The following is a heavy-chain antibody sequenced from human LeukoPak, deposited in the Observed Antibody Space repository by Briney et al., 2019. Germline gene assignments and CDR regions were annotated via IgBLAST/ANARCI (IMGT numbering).Heavy chain of an antibody. J-gene: IGHJ4*02. CDR1: GYTFTGYY. Sequence: ASVKVSCKASGYTFTGYYMHWVRQAPGQGLEWMGWINPNSGRTNYAQKFQGRVTMTRDTSISTAYMELSRLRSDDTAVYYCAREYCSSTSCYPGQYWGQGTLVTVSS. V-gene: IGHV1-2*02. D-gene: IGHD2-2*01. CDR2: INPNSGRT. CDR3: AREYCSSTSCYPGQY.